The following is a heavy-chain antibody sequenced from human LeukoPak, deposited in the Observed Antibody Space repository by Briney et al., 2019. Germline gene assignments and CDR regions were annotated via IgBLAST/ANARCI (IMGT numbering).Heavy chain of an antibody. V-gene: IGHV3-23*01. CDR1: GFTFSSYA. Sequence: GGSLRLSCAASGFTFSSYAMSWVRQAPGKGLEWVSAISGSGGSTYYADSLKGRFTISRDNSENTLYLQMNSLRAEDTAVYYCARYSGYGVNSPVGYWGQGTLVTV. J-gene: IGHJ4*02. D-gene: IGHD4-23*01. CDR3: ARYSGYGVNSPVGY. CDR2: ISGSGGST.